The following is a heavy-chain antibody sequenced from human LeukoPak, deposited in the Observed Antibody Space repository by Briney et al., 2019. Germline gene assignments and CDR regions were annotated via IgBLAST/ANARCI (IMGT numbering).Heavy chain of an antibody. Sequence: PSETLSLTCAVYGGSFSGYYWSWIRQPPGKGLEWIGEINHSGSTNYNPSLKSRVTISVDTSKNQFSLKLSSVTAADTAVYYCARAPLRTPFDPWGQGTLVTVSS. J-gene: IGHJ5*02. V-gene: IGHV4-34*01. D-gene: IGHD2-2*01. CDR3: ARAPLRTPFDP. CDR2: INHSGST. CDR1: GGSFSGYY.